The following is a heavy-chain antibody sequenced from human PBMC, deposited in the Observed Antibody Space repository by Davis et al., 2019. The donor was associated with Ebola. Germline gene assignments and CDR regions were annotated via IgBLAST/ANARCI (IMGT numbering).Heavy chain of an antibody. CDR1: GGTFSNYA. Sequence: SVKVSCKASGGTFSNYAINWVRQAPGQGLEWMGGIIPIFGTINFARKFQGRVTITADESTSTVYMELSSLRSEDTAVYYCARGGAGRAMYYHYYMDVWGRGTPVTV. CDR2: IIPIFGTI. V-gene: IGHV1-69*13. CDR3: ARGGAGRAMYYHYYMDV. D-gene: IGHD3-16*01. J-gene: IGHJ6*03.